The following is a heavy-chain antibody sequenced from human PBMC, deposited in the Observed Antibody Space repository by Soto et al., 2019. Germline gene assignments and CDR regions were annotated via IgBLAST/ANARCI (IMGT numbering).Heavy chain of an antibody. Sequence: GGSLRLSCAASGFTFSSYWMHWVRQAPGKGLVWVSRINSDGSSINYADSVKGRFTISRDNAKNTLSLQMNSLRAEDTAVYYCARGYYDSSGYPYVYWGQGTLVTVSS. J-gene: IGHJ4*02. CDR3: ARGYYDSSGYPYVY. CDR2: INSDGSSI. V-gene: IGHV3-74*01. D-gene: IGHD3-22*01. CDR1: GFTFSSYW.